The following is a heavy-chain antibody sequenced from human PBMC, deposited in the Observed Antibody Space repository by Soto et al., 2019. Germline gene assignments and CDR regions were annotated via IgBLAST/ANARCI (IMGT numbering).Heavy chain of an antibody. CDR3: ARDPTMVRGVIITDYYYYGMDV. CDR2: ISAYNGNT. CDR1: GYTFTSYG. Sequence: ASVKVSCKASGYTFTSYGISWVRQAPGQGLEWMGWISAYNGNTNYALKLQGRVAMTTDTSTSTAYMELRSLRSDDTAVYYCARDPTMVRGVIITDYYYYGMDVWGQGTTVTVSS. J-gene: IGHJ6*02. D-gene: IGHD3-10*01. V-gene: IGHV1-18*01.